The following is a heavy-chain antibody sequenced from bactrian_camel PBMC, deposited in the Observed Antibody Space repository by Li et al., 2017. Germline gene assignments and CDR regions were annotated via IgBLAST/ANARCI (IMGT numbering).Heavy chain of an antibody. V-gene: IGHV3S53*01. J-gene: IGHJ4*01. CDR1: GSIYGDAC. CDR3: AHGGENWYAN. CDR2: IDSDGIA. Sequence: QVQLVESGGGSVQAGGSLRLSCGASGSIYGDACVGWLRQAPGKEREGVAAIDSDGIASYADSVKGRFTISRDNAKNTLALQLNSLKSEDTAIYYCAHGGENWYANWGQGTQVTVS. D-gene: IGHD7*01.